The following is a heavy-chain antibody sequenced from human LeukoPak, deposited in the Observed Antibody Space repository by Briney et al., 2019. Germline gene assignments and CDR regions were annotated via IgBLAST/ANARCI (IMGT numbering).Heavy chain of an antibody. CDR3: AKEASDWFLRPFDY. J-gene: IGHJ4*02. V-gene: IGHV3-23*01. D-gene: IGHD3-9*01. CDR1: GFTFNIYA. CDR2: ISGNGISA. Sequence: GGSLRLSCAASGFTFNIYAMNWVRQAPGKGLEWVSSISGNGISAFYADSVKGRFTISRDNSKNTFFLQMNSLRAEDTAVYYCAKEASDWFLRPFDYWAQGTLVTVSS.